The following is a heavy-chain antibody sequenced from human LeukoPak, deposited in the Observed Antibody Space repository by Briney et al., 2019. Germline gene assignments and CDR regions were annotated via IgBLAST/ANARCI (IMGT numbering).Heavy chain of an antibody. CDR1: GYSFTSYW. Sequence: GESLQISCKGSGYSFTSYWIGWVRQMPGKGLEWMGIIYPGDSDTRYSPSFQGQVTISADKSISTAYLQWSSLKASDTAMYYCARSRRPRYYYDCSGYYADWGQGTLVTVSS. D-gene: IGHD3-22*01. CDR2: IYPGDSDT. CDR3: ARSRRPRYYYDCSGYYAD. J-gene: IGHJ4*02. V-gene: IGHV5-51*01.